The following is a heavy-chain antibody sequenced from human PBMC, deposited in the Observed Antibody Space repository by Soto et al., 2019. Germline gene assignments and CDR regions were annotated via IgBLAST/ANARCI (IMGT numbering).Heavy chain of an antibody. CDR1: GYTFTGYY. J-gene: IGHJ6*02. Sequence: ASVKVSCKASGYTFTGYYMHWVRQAPGQGLEWMGWINPNSGGTNYAQKFQGWVTMTRDTSISTAYMELSRLRSDDTAVYYCARGTVTTYYYYYGMDVWGQGTTVTVSS. V-gene: IGHV1-2*04. CDR2: INPNSGGT. D-gene: IGHD4-4*01. CDR3: ARGTVTTYYYYYGMDV.